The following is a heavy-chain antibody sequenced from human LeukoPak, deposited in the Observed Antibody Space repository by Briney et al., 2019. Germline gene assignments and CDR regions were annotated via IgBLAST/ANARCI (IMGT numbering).Heavy chain of an antibody. CDR3: ARAAAVVPAARNYYYYGMDV. J-gene: IGHJ6*02. D-gene: IGHD2-2*01. CDR2: ISYDGSNK. Sequence: GRSLRLSCAASGFTFSSYAMHWVRQAPGKGLEWVAVISYDGSNKYYADSVKGRFTISRDNSKNTLYLQMNSLRAEDTAVYYCARAAAVVPAARNYYYYGMDVWGQGTTVTVSS. V-gene: IGHV3-30-3*01. CDR1: GFTFSSYA.